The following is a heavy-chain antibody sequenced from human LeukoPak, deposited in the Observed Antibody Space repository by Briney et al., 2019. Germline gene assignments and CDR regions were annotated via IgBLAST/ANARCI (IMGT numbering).Heavy chain of an antibody. D-gene: IGHD2-21*02. V-gene: IGHV3-30*02. CDR3: ARGGFCGGDCWGWFDS. CDR1: GFAFDTYG. CDR2: TRFEGNYK. Sequence: GGSLRLSCAAAGFAFDTYGMNWARQAPGRGLEWVAFTRFEGNYKFYPDSVKGRFTISRDNSKNTLYLQMINLRPEDTAVYYCARGGFCGGDCWGWFDSWGQGALVTVSS. J-gene: IGHJ5*01.